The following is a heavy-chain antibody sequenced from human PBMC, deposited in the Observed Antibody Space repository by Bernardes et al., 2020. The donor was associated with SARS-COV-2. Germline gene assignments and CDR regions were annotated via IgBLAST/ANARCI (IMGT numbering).Heavy chain of an antibody. CDR1: GFTFTSSA. CDR2: FDPEDGET. D-gene: IGHD6-13*01. V-gene: IGHV1-24*01. CDR3: ATGPGIAAADNWFDP. Sequence: ASVKVSCKASGFTFTSSAMHWVRQAPGKGLEWMGGFDPEDGETIYAQKFQGRVTMTEDTSTDTAYMELSSLRSEDTAVYYCATGPGIAAADNWFDPWGQGTLVTVSS. J-gene: IGHJ5*02.